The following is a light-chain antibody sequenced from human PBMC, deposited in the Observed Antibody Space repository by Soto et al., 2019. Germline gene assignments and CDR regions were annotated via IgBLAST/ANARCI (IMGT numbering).Light chain of an antibody. Sequence: EIVMTQSPATLSVSPGERATLSCRASQRVSDNLAWYQQKPGQAPRLLIYGASTRATGIPARFSGSVSGTEFTLTMSSLQSEDFAVYYCQQYNNWPPAFGQGTKVEIK. J-gene: IGKJ1*01. V-gene: IGKV3-15*01. CDR3: QQYNNWPPA. CDR1: QRVSDN. CDR2: GAS.